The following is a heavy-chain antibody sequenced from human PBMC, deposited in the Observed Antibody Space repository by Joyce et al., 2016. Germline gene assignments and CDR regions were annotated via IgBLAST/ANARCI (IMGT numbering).Heavy chain of an antibody. CDR1: GGSFSGYY. J-gene: IGHJ4*02. D-gene: IGHD3-22*01. CDR2: MNQIGNT. Sequence: QVQLQLWGAGLLNPSETLSLTCAVYGGSFSGYYWSWLRQPPGKGLEWIGEMNQIGNTNDKRSLKSRANISVDTSKKQLSLKLNSVTAADTAVYYCARGLDYYISNGYYEYYFDYWGQGTLVTVSS. CDR3: ARGLDYYISNGYYEYYFDY. V-gene: IGHV4-34*04.